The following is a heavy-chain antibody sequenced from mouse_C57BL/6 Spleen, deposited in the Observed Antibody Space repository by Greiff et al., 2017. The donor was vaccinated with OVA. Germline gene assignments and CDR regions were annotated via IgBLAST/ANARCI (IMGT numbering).Heavy chain of an antibody. V-gene: IGHV5-4*01. J-gene: IGHJ4*01. Sequence: EVQGVESGGGLVKPGGSGTRSLSPSGFTFSSYAMSWVRQTPEKRLEWVATISDGGSYTYYPDNVKGRFTISRDNAKNNLYLQMSHLKSEDTAMYYCARGAGTEAMDYWGQGTSVTVSS. CDR2: ISDGGSYT. CDR1: GFTFSSYA. D-gene: IGHD4-1*01. CDR3: ARGAGTEAMDY.